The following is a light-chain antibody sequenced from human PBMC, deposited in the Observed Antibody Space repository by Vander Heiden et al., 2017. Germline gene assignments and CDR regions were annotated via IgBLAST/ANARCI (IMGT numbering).Light chain of an antibody. CDR2: KDG. CDR3: QSADSSGIYEV. J-gene: IGLJ2*01. V-gene: IGLV3-25*03. Sequence: SYELTQPHSVSVSPGQTARITCSGNALPKQYAYWYQQKPGQAPVVVIYKDGERPSGIPERFSGSSSGTTVTLTISRVQAEDEADYYCQSADSSGIYEVFGGGTKLTVL. CDR1: ALPKQY.